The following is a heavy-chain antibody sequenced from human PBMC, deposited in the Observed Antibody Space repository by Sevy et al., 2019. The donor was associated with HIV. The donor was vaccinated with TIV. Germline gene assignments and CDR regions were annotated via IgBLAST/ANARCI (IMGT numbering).Heavy chain of an antibody. CDR2: INESGIT. D-gene: IGHD2-8*01. CDR3: ARGGGNCTNGVCYAAPWFDP. J-gene: IGHJ5*02. CDR1: DGSFSGYY. V-gene: IGHV4-34*01. Sequence: SETLSLTCAVHDGSFSGYYWNWIRQLPGKGLEWIGEINESGITYYNPSLKSRVTISVDTSKNQFSLKLSSVTAADTAVYYCARGGGNCTNGVCYAAPWFDPWGQGTLVTVSS.